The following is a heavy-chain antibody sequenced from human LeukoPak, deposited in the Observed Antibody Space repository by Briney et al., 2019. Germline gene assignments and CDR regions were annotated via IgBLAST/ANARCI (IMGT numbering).Heavy chain of an antibody. V-gene: IGHV3-23*01. D-gene: IGHD2-15*01. CDR1: GFTFSNHG. CDR3: AKSGLNRFDY. J-gene: IGHJ4*02. Sequence: GGSLRLSCAASGFTFSNHGMNWVRQAPGKGLEWVSGISPSGDITYYADSVKGRFTISRDNSKNTLYLQMNSLRAEDTAVYYCAKSGLNRFDYWGQGTLVTVSS. CDR2: ISPSGDIT.